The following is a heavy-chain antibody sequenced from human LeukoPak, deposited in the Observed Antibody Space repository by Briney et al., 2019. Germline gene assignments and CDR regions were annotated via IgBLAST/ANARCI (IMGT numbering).Heavy chain of an antibody. J-gene: IGHJ4*02. D-gene: IGHD5-12*01. CDR3: ARLGQYSGYDFDT. V-gene: IGHV5-10-1*01. CDR2: IDPSDSYT. CDR1: GYPFTSYW. Sequence: GGPRQISGKGSGYPFTSYWISWVRQLPGKGLEWMGRIDPSDSYTNYSPSFQGHVTISADKSISTAYLQWSSLKASDTAMYYCARLGQYSGYDFDTWGQGTLVTVSS.